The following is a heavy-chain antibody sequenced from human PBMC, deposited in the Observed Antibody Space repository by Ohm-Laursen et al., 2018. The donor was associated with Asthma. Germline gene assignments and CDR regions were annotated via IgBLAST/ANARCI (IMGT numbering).Heavy chain of an antibody. Sequence: SQTLSLTCTVSGDSISSGNNYWSWIRQHPGKGLEWIGYIYYSGITYSNPSLRSRVSISVDTSKNQFSLKLSPVTAADTAAYYCARGTFYYESTGYYFFDHWGQGALVTVSS. CDR2: IYYSGIT. CDR3: ARGTFYYESTGYYFFDH. D-gene: IGHD3-22*01. J-gene: IGHJ4*02. CDR1: GDSISSGNNY. V-gene: IGHV4-31*03.